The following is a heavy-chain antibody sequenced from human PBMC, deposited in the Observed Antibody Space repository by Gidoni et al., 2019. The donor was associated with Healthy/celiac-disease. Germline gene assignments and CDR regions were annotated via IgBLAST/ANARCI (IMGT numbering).Heavy chain of an antibody. J-gene: IGHJ4*02. CDR2: IYYSGST. CDR1: GGSISSSSYY. CDR3: ASNGKGIAAAGTDY. V-gene: IGHV4-39*01. D-gene: IGHD6-13*01. Sequence: QLQLQESGPGLVKPSETLSLTCTVSGGSISSSSYYWGWIRQPPGKGLEWIGSIYYSGSTYYNPSLKSRVTISVDTSKNQFSLKLSSVTAADTAVYYCASNGKGIAAAGTDYWGQGTLVTVSS.